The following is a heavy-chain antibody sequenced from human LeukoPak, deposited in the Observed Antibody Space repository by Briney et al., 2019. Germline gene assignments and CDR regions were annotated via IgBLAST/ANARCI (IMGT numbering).Heavy chain of an antibody. V-gene: IGHV3-64*01. D-gene: IGHD5-24*01. CDR3: ARGWLQLDY. J-gene: IGHJ4*02. CDR1: GFNFSIYA. CDR2: ITSNGDST. Sequence: GGSLRLSCAASGFNFSIYAMHWVRQAPGKGLEYVSGITSNGDSTYYGNSVKGRFTISRDNSKNTLYLQMGSLRPVDMAVYYCARGWLQLDYWGQGTLVTVSS.